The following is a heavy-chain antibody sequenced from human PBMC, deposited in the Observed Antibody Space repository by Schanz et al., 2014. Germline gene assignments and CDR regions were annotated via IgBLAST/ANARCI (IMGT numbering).Heavy chain of an antibody. CDR2: ISASGGTT. CDR1: GITFSSHS. D-gene: IGHD2-2*01. CDR3: ARESSNDIVLVPGAVFDH. V-gene: IGHV3-23*04. J-gene: IGHJ4*02. Sequence: EVHLVESGGGLVQPGGSLRLSCAASGITFSSHSFNWVRQAPGKGLEWLSVISASGGTTYYADSVKGRFTISRDNSKNTLYLQMNSLRAEDTAVYYCARESSNDIVLVPGAVFDHWGQGILVTVSS.